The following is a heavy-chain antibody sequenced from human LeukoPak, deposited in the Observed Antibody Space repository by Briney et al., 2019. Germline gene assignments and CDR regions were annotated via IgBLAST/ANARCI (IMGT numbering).Heavy chain of an antibody. J-gene: IGHJ4*02. CDR2: ISGSGGTT. CDR3: AQQPGGWVVDGGDY. CDR1: GLAFSRYA. Sequence: PGGFLRLSCAASGLAFSRYAMSWVRQAPGKGLEWVSTISGSGGTTYYADSVKGRFTISRDNSKNTLYLQMISLRVEDTAIYYCAQQPGGWVVDGGDYWGQGTLVTVSS. D-gene: IGHD2-15*01. V-gene: IGHV3-23*01.